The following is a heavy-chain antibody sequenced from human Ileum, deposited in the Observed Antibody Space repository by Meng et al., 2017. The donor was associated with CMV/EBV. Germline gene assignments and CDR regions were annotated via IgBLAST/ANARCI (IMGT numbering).Heavy chain of an antibody. CDR1: GFSFSDYY. Sequence: CAASGFSFSDYYMSWIRQAAGKGLEWVSYSSSSGRTVYYADTVKSGFTISRDNAKNSLYLQMNSLRGEDTAVYYCASSWDGAAVLKYWGQGTLVTVSS. CDR2: SSSSGRTV. J-gene: IGHJ4*02. CDR3: ASSWDGAAVLKY. V-gene: IGHV3-11*01. D-gene: IGHD6-13*01.